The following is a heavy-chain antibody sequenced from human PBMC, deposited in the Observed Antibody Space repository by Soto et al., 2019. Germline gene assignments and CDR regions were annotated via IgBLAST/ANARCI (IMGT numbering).Heavy chain of an antibody. CDR1: GYTFTGYY. CDR2: INPNSGGT. Sequence: QVQLVQSGAEVKKPGASVKVSCKASGYTFTGYYMHWVRQAPGQGLEWMGWINPNSGGTNYAQKFQGWVTMTRDTSISTAYMELSRLRSDDTAVHYCARGEQQLINYYGMDVWGQGTTVTVSS. J-gene: IGHJ6*02. V-gene: IGHV1-2*04. D-gene: IGHD6-13*01. CDR3: ARGEQQLINYYGMDV.